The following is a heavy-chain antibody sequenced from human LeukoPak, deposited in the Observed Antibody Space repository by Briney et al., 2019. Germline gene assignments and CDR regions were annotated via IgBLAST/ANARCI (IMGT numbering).Heavy chain of an antibody. Sequence: GESLKISCKGSGYSFTSYWISWVRQMPGKGLEWMGRIDPSDSYTNYSPSFQGHVTISADKSISTAYLQWSSLKASDTAMYYCARITYYDFWSGYYPDYWGQGTLVTASS. CDR1: GYSFTSYW. V-gene: IGHV5-10-1*01. CDR2: IDPSDSYT. D-gene: IGHD3-3*01. J-gene: IGHJ4*02. CDR3: ARITYYDFWSGYYPDY.